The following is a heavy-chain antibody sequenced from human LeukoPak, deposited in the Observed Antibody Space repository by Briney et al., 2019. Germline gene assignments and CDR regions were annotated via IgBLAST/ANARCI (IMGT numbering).Heavy chain of an antibody. V-gene: IGHV3-30*18. CDR1: GFTFSNYA. CDR3: AKGHYALDLDYGMDV. CDR2: ISYDGSNK. J-gene: IGHJ6*02. D-gene: IGHD3/OR15-3a*01. Sequence: GGSLRLSCAASGFTFSNYAMNWVRQAPGKGLEWVAVISYDGSNKYYADSVKGRFTISRDNSKNTLYLQMNSLRAEDTAVYYCAKGHYALDLDYGMDVWGQGTTVTVSS.